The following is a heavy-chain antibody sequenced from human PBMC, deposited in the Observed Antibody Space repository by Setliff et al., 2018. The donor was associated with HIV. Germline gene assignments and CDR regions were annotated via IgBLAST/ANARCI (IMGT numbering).Heavy chain of an antibody. V-gene: IGHV4-61*10. Sequence: SETLSLTCTVSGGSISGGGYYWSWIRQPAGKGLEWIGHVYARGNTNYNPSLKSRVTISVDTSKKQFSLKLSSVTAADTAVYFCARVITMVWTTFDPWGQGTLVTVSS. J-gene: IGHJ5*02. CDR2: VYARGNT. D-gene: IGHD3-10*01. CDR1: GGSISGGGYY. CDR3: ARVITMVWTTFDP.